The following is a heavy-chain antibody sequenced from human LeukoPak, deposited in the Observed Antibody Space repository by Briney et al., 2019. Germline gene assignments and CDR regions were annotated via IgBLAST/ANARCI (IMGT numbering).Heavy chain of an antibody. D-gene: IGHD3-10*01. Sequence: SETLSLTCTVSGVSISSHYWSWIRQPPGKGLEWIGYIYYTGSTNYNPSLKSRITISVDRSKNQFSLKLRSVTAADTAVYYCARSTRSSALRTWGQGTLVTVSS. CDR1: GVSISSHY. V-gene: IGHV4-59*11. J-gene: IGHJ4*02. CDR3: ARSTRSSALRT. CDR2: IYYTGST.